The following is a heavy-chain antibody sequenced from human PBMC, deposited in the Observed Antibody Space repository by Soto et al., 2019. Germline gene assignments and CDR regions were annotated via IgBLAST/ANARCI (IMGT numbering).Heavy chain of an antibody. J-gene: IGHJ6*02. CDR2: ISGSGGST. CDR1: GFTFSSYA. D-gene: IGHD6-13*01. CDR3: APTWLGGSWYVRSDPDGMDV. V-gene: IGHV3-23*01. Sequence: EVQLLESGGGLVQPGGSLRLSCAASGFTFSSYAMSWVRQAPGKGLEWVSAISGSGGSTYYADSVKGRFTISRDNSKNTLYLQMNSLRAEDTAVYYCAPTWLGGSWYVRSDPDGMDVWGQGTTVTVSS.